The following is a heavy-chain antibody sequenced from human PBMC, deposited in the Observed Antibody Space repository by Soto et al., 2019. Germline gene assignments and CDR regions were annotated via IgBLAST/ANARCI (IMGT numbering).Heavy chain of an antibody. CDR2: INPNRGGA. CDR3: ARGDVRVVASFDP. V-gene: IGHV1-2*02. J-gene: IGHJ5*02. CDR1: AVTFISYA. D-gene: IGHD2-15*01. Sequence: ASVKVSCKASAVTFISYAISWVRQAPGQGLEWMGWINPNRGGANSAQKFQGRVTMTRDTSISTAYMELSRLISDDTAVYYCARGDVRVVASFDPWGQGAQVTVSS.